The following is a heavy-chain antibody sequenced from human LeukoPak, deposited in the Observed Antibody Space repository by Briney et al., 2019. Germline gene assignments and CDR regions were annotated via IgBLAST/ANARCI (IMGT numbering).Heavy chain of an antibody. D-gene: IGHD6-19*01. J-gene: IGHJ4*02. CDR1: GGSISSSSYY. CDR3: ARRVYSSGWYPTGDYFDY. V-gene: IGHV4-39*01. Sequence: SETLSLTCTVSGGSISSSSYYWGWIRQPPGKGLEWIGSIYYSGSTYYNPSLKSRVTMSVDTSKNQFSLKLSSVTAADTGVYYCARRVYSSGWYPTGDYFDYWGQGILVTVSS. CDR2: IYYSGST.